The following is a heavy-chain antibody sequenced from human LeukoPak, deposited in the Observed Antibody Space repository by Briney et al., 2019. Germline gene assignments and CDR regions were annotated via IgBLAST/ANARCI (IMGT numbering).Heavy chain of an antibody. J-gene: IGHJ6*02. V-gene: IGHV5-10-1*01. CDR3: ARHFGSQQLAYYYYGMDV. CDR1: GYSFTSYW. D-gene: IGHD6-13*01. CDR2: IDPSDSYT. Sequence: PGESRKISCKGSGYSFTSYWISWVRQMPGKGLEWMGRIDPSDSYTNYSPSFQGHVTISADKSISTAYLQWSSLKASDTAMYYCARHFGSQQLAYYYYGMDVWGQGTTVTVSS.